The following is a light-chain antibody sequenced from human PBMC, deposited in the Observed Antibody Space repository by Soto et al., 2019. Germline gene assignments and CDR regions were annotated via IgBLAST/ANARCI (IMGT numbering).Light chain of an antibody. CDR2: DAS. Sequence: EIVMTQSPATLAVSPGERATLSCRASQSVSSDLAWYQQKPGQAPRLLIYDASNRATGIPARFSGSGSGTDFTLTISSLEPEDFAVYYCQQRSNWPPTITFGQGTRLETK. V-gene: IGKV3-11*01. CDR1: QSVSSD. CDR3: QQRSNWPPTIT. J-gene: IGKJ5*01.